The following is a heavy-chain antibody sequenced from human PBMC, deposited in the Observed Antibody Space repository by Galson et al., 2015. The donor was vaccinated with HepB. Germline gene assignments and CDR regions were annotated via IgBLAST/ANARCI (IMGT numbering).Heavy chain of an antibody. CDR2: ISYDGSTK. D-gene: IGHD1-26*01. CDR3: AKRGVSGSRHHFEY. CDR1: GFTFSTYG. V-gene: IGHV3-30*18. Sequence: SLRLSCAASGFTFSTYGMHWARQAPGKGLEWVAVISYDGSTKYYGDSVKGRFTVSRDNSKNTLYLQMDSLRAEDTAVYYCAKRGVSGSRHHFEYWGQGTLVTVSS. J-gene: IGHJ4*02.